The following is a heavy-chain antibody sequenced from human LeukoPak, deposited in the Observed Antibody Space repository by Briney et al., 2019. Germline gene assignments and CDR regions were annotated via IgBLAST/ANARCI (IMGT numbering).Heavy chain of an antibody. CDR2: IYHSGST. CDR3: AGLLVGGWVDY. CDR1: GYSISSGYY. J-gene: IGHJ4*02. V-gene: IGHV4-38-2*01. D-gene: IGHD2-8*02. Sequence: SETLSLTCAVSGYSISSGYYWGWIRQPPGKGPEWIGSIYHSGSTYYNPSLKSRVTISVDTSKNQFSLKLSSVTAADTAVYYCAGLLVGGWVDYWGQGTLVTVSS.